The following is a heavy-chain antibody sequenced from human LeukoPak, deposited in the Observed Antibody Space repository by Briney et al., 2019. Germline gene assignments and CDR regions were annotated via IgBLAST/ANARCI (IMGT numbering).Heavy chain of an antibody. Sequence: PGRSLRLSCAASGFTFSSYAMNWVRQAPGKGLEWVSSVTRNSTYIYYADSLKGRFTISRDNAKNSLYLQMNSLRAEDTAVYYCAKAGAVVVVAAKYFDYWGQGTLVTVSS. CDR1: GFTFSSYA. J-gene: IGHJ4*02. CDR3: AKAGAVVVVAAKYFDY. V-gene: IGHV3-21*04. CDR2: VTRNSTYI. D-gene: IGHD2-15*01.